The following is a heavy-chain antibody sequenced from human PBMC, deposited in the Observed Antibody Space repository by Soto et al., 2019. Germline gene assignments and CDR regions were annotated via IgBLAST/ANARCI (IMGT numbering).Heavy chain of an antibody. D-gene: IGHD3-10*01. CDR3: ARESYYGSGSYWFDP. Sequence: ASVKVSCKASGYTFTSYAMHWVRQAPGQRLERMGWINAGNGNTKYSQKFQGRVTITRDTSASTAYMELSSLRSEDTAVYYCARESYYGSGSYWFDPWGQGTLVTVSS. CDR2: INAGNGNT. J-gene: IGHJ5*02. CDR1: GYTFTSYA. V-gene: IGHV1-3*01.